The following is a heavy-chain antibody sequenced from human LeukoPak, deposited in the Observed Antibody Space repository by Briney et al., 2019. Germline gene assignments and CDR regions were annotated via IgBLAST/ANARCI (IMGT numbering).Heavy chain of an antibody. CDR2: MNPNSGNT. J-gene: IGHJ3*02. V-gene: IGHV1-8*01. Sequence: GASVKVSCKASGYTFTSYDINWVRQATGQGLEWLGWMNPNSGNTGYAQKFQGRVTMTRNTSISTADMELSSLRSEDTAVYYCARGLSGSGGAFDIWGQGTMVTVSS. CDR3: ARGLSGSGGAFDI. CDR1: GYTFTSYD. D-gene: IGHD3-16*01.